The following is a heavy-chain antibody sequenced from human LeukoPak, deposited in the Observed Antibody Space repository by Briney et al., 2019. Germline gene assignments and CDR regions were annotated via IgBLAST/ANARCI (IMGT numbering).Heavy chain of an antibody. J-gene: IGHJ4*02. Sequence: SGTLSLTCAVSGGSISSSNWWSWVRQPPGKGLEWIGEIYHSGSTNYNPSLKSRVTISVDKSKNQFSLKLSSVTAADTAVYYCARDVGSSGGSCYSDYWGQGTLVTVSS. D-gene: IGHD2-15*01. CDR2: IYHSGST. CDR1: GGSISSSNW. V-gene: IGHV4-4*02. CDR3: ARDVGSSGGSCYSDY.